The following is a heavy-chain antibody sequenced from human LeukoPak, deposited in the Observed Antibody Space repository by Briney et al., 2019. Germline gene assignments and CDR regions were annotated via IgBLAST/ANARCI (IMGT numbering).Heavy chain of an antibody. CDR1: GGSFSGYY. D-gene: IGHD6-6*01. Sequence: SETLSLTRAVYGGSFSGYYWSWIRQPPGKGLEWIGEINHSGSTNYNPSLKSRVTISVDTSKNQFSLKLSSVTAADTAVYYCARRETDEYSGYYFDYWGQGTLVTVSS. V-gene: IGHV4-34*01. CDR3: ARRETDEYSGYYFDY. J-gene: IGHJ4*02. CDR2: INHSGST.